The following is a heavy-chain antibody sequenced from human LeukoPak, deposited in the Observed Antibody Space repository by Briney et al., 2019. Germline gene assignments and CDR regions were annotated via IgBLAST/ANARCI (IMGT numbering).Heavy chain of an antibody. CDR2: IYTSGST. Sequence: SQTLSLTCTVSGGSISSGSYYWSWIRQPAGKGLEWIGRIYTSGSTNYNPSLKSRVTISVDTSKNQFSLKLSSVTAADTAVYYCARGPWKVAGPHGAFDIWGQGTMATVSS. D-gene: IGHD6-19*01. V-gene: IGHV4-61*02. J-gene: IGHJ3*02. CDR3: ARGPWKVAGPHGAFDI. CDR1: GGSISSGSYY.